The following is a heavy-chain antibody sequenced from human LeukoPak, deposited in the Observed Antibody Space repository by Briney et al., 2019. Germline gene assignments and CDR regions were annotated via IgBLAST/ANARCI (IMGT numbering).Heavy chain of an antibody. D-gene: IGHD2-2*01. V-gene: IGHV1-69*13. J-gene: IGHJ6*01. CDR2: IIPIFGTA. CDR3: AREATYCSSTSCYALDYYYGMDV. Sequence: GASVRVSSKASGGTFIIYAISWVRQAPGQGLGWMGRIIPIFGTANYAQKFQGRVTITADESTSTAYMEMSSLRSEDTAVSYCAREATYCSSTSCYALDYYYGMDVWGKGTTVTVYS. CDR1: GGTFIIYA.